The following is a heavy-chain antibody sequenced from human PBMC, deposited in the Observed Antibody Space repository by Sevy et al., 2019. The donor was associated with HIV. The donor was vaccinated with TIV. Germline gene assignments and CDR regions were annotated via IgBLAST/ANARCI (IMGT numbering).Heavy chain of an antibody. CDR3: TKGPHPAVTTSYGIDV. CDR2: IRNDGSTK. V-gene: IGHV3-30*02. Sequence: GGSLRLSCAASGFIFSSYGMHWVRQAPGKGLEWVTFIRNDGSTKYYGDSVRGRFTISRDNSKNMLYLLMNNLRPEDTAVYYCTKGPHPAVTTSYGIDVWGQGITVTVSS. J-gene: IGHJ6*02. CDR1: GFIFSSYG. D-gene: IGHD4-17*01.